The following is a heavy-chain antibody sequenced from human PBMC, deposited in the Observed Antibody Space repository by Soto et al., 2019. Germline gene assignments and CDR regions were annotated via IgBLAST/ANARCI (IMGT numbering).Heavy chain of an antibody. CDR2: IYYSGST. D-gene: IGHD4-17*01. J-gene: IGHJ6*02. V-gene: IGHV4-59*01. Sequence: PSETLSLTCTVSGGSISSYYWSWIRQPPGKGLEWIGYIYYSGSTNYNPSLKSRVTISVDTSKNQFSLKLSSVTAADTAVYYCARAEIRWPYYYYYGMDVWGQGTTVTVSS. CDR3: ARAEIRWPYYYYYGMDV. CDR1: GGSISSYY.